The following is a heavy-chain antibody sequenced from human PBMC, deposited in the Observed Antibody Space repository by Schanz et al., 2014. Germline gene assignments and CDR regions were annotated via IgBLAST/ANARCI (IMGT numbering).Heavy chain of an antibody. CDR3: AREDCSATSCYFRY. Sequence: VQLVESGGGLVQPGGSLRLSCAASGFTFSSYGMSWVRQAPGKGLEWVAVIRYDGRNKNFVESVKGRFTISRDNSNNTVYLQMNTLRAEDTAVYYCAREDCSATSCYFRYWGQGTLVTVSS. CDR1: GFTFSSYG. V-gene: IGHV3-33*08. J-gene: IGHJ4*02. D-gene: IGHD2-21*01. CDR2: IRYDGRNK.